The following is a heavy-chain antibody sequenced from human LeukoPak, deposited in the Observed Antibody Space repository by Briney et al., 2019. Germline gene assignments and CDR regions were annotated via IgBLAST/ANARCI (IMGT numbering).Heavy chain of an antibody. D-gene: IGHD5-24*01. CDR1: GFTFSSYA. Sequence: GGSLRLSCAASGFTFSSYAMHWVRQAPGKGLEWVAVISYDGSNKYYADSVKGRFTISRDNSKNTLYLQMNSLRAEDTAVYYCARDFEMATITRNAAPLRSVSYWGQGTLVTVSS. J-gene: IGHJ4*02. CDR3: ARDFEMATITRNAAPLRSVSY. V-gene: IGHV3-30*14. CDR2: ISYDGSNK.